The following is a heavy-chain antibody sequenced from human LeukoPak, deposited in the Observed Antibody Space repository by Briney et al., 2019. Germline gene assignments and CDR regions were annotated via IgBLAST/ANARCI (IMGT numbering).Heavy chain of an antibody. Sequence: PSETLSLTCTVSGGSISSYCWSWIRQPPGKGLEWIGYIYYSGSSNYNPSLKSRVTISGDTSKNQFSLKLSSVTAADTAVYYCARYGSHWYFDLWGRGTLVTVSS. J-gene: IGHJ2*01. CDR3: ARYGSHWYFDL. V-gene: IGHV4-59*01. CDR2: IYYSGSS. CDR1: GGSISSYC. D-gene: IGHD3-10*01.